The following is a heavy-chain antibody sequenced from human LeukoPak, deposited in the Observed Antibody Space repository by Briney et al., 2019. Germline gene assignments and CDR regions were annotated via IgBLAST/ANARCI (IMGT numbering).Heavy chain of an antibody. J-gene: IGHJ4*02. D-gene: IGHD5-18*01. CDR3: ARSRGYSYGTTFLDY. Sequence: SETLSLTCTVSGASISSYYWSWIRQPPGKGLEWIGYIYYSGSTNYNPSLKSRVTISVDTSKNQFSLKLSSVTAADTAVYYCARSRGYSYGTTFLDYWGQGTLVTVSS. V-gene: IGHV4-59*01. CDR2: IYYSGST. CDR1: GASISSYY.